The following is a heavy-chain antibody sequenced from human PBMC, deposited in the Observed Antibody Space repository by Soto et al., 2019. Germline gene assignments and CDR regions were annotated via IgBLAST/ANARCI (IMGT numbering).Heavy chain of an antibody. Sequence: PSETLSLTCAVSGASIGYNYWSWNRQPPGKGLEWIGYIYPPGTIHYNASLKTRVTISLDTSKNQFSLELSSVTAADTAVYYCARERPDGARLDPWGQGTLVTV. CDR1: GASIGYNY. J-gene: IGHJ5*02. CDR3: ARERPDGARLDP. D-gene: IGHD6-6*01. V-gene: IGHV4-4*08. CDR2: IYPPGTI.